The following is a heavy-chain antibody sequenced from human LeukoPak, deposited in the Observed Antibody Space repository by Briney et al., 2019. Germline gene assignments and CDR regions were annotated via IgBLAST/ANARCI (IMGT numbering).Heavy chain of an antibody. J-gene: IGHJ4*02. CDR2: IRYDGSNK. D-gene: IGHD3-10*01. CDR3: AQDRHHYYGSGSYPDY. V-gene: IGHV3-30*02. CDR1: GFTFSSYG. Sequence: GGSLRLSCAASGFTFSSYGMHWVRQAPGKGLEWVAFIRYDGSNKYYADSVKGRFTISRDNSKNTLYLQMNSLRAEDTAVYYCAQDRHHYYGSGSYPDYWGQGTLVTVSS.